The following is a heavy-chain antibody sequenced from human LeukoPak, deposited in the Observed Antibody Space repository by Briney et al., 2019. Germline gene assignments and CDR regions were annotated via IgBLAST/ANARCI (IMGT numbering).Heavy chain of an antibody. Sequence: HPGGSLRLSCAASGFTFSSYAMSWVRQAPGKGLEWVSAISGSGGSTYYADSVKGRFTISRDNSKNTLYLQMNSLRAEDTAVYYCAKEGPQLLWFGEYHPFDYWGRGTLVTVSS. J-gene: IGHJ4*02. CDR2: ISGSGGST. CDR1: GFTFSSYA. V-gene: IGHV3-23*01. D-gene: IGHD3-10*01. CDR3: AKEGPQLLWFGEYHPFDY.